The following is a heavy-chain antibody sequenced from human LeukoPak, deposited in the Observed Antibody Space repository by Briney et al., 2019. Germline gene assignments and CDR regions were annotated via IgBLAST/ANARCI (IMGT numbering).Heavy chain of an antibody. CDR2: ISSSGSTI. V-gene: IGHV3-48*03. CDR3: ARDSTAFYYYYYYMDV. D-gene: IGHD4-11*01. J-gene: IGHJ6*03. CDR1: GFTFSSYE. Sequence: GGSLRLSCAASGFTFSSYEMNWVRQAPGKGLEWVSYISSSGSTIYYADSVKGRFTISRGNAKNSLYLQMNSLRAEDTAVYYCARDSTAFYYYYYYMDVWGKGTTVTVSS.